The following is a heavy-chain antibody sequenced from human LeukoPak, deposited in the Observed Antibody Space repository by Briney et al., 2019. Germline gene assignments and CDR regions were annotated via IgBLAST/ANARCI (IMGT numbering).Heavy chain of an antibody. CDR3: ARRTGTTGFHFDY. V-gene: IGHV3-7*01. CDR1: GFSFSRYW. D-gene: IGHD1-1*01. Sequence: GGSLRLSCAASGFSFSRYWMSWVRQAPGKGLEWVANIKQDGSEKNYVESVKGRFTISRDNAKNSLYLQTNSLRAEDTAVYYCARRTGTTGFHFDYWGQGTLVTVSS. CDR2: IKQDGSEK. J-gene: IGHJ4*02.